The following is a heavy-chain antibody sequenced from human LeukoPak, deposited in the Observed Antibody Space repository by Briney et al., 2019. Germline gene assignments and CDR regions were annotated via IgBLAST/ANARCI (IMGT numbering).Heavy chain of an antibody. D-gene: IGHD3-22*01. CDR3: ARPRYYYDSSGYFDY. V-gene: IGHV3-30-3*01. CDR2: ISYDGSNK. CDR1: GFTFSSYA. Sequence: GGSLRLSCAASGFTFSSYAMHWVRQAPGKGLEWEAVISYDGSNKYYADSVKGRFTISRDNSKNTLYLQMNSLRAEDTAVYYCARPRYYYDSSGYFDYWGQGTLVTVSS. J-gene: IGHJ4*02.